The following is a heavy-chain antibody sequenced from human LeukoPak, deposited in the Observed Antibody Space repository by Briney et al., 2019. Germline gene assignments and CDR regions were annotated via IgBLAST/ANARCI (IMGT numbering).Heavy chain of an antibody. J-gene: IGHJ4*02. V-gene: IGHV4-59*11. Sequence: SETLSLTCSVSGGSINNHIWSWIRQPPGKGLEWIGYISYSGNANYNPSLKSRVTISVDTSKNQFSLKVTSVTAADTAVYYCARETAMVLDYWGQGTLVTVSS. D-gene: IGHD5-18*01. CDR2: ISYSGNA. CDR3: ARETAMVLDY. CDR1: GGSINNHI.